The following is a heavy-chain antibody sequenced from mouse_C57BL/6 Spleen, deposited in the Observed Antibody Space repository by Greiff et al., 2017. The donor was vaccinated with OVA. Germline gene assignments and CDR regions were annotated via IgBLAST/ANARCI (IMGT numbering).Heavy chain of an antibody. CDR1: GYTFTSYW. V-gene: IGHV1-61*01. J-gene: IGHJ3*01. CDR2: IYPSDSET. CDR3: AREGNPEFAY. Sequence: QVQLQQPGAELVRPGSSVKLSCKASGYTFTSYWMDWVKQRPGQGLEWIGNIYPSDSETHYNQKFKDKATLTVDKSSSTAYMQLSSLTSEDSAVYYCAREGNPEFAYWGQGTLVTVSA.